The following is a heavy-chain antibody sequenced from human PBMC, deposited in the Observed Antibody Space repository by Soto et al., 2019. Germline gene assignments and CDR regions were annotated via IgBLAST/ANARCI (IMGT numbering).Heavy chain of an antibody. J-gene: IGHJ3*02. CDR1: GGSISSSNW. CDR3: AQGAHDDTYYYGSGSRAFDI. V-gene: IGHV4-4*02. D-gene: IGHD3-10*01. Sequence: SETLSLTCAVSGGSISSSNWWSWVRKHPGKGMDWIGEIYHSGSTNYNPSLKSRVTISVDKSKNQFSLKLSSVTAADTAVYYCAQGAHDDTYYYGSGSRAFDIWGQGTMVTVSS. CDR2: IYHSGST.